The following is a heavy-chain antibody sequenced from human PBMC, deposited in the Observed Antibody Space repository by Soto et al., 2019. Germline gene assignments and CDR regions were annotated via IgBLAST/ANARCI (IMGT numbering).Heavy chain of an antibody. V-gene: IGHV1-69*08. CDR2: IIPILGIA. CDR3: ARDRTTVTTDYYYDGMDV. J-gene: IGHJ6*02. Sequence: QVQLVQSGAEVKKPGSSVKVSCKASGGTFSSYTISWVRQAPGQGLEWMGRIIPILGIANYAQKFQGRVTITADKSTSTAYMELSSLRSEDTAVYYGARDRTTVTTDYYYDGMDVWGQGTTVTVSS. CDR1: GGTFSSYT. D-gene: IGHD4-17*01.